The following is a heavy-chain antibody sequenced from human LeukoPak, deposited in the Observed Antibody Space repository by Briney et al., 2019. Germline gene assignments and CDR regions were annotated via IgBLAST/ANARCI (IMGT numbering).Heavy chain of an antibody. V-gene: IGHV3-48*03. Sequence: PGGSLRLSCVASGSTFSGFEMKWVRQAPGKGLEWVSYISSSGTTTYYADSVKGRFTISRDNAKNSLYLQMDSLRAEDTAVYYCARAYAADYWGQGTLVTVSS. D-gene: IGHD3-16*01. CDR2: ISSSGTTT. CDR1: GSTFSGFE. J-gene: IGHJ4*02. CDR3: ARAYAADY.